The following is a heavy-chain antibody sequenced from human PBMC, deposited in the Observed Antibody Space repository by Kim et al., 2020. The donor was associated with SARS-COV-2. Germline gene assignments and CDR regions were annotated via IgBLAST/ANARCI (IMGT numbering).Heavy chain of an antibody. J-gene: IGHJ4*03. CDR2: ISDGGNT. Sequence: SETLSLTCTVSGDSIRSSTYYWGWIRQPPGKGLEWIGSISDGGNTNYNPSLKSRVTISVDTSKNQFSLKFYSVTAADTAVYYCARRFGSGSYYLGYFDY. CDR1: GDSIRSSTYY. V-gene: IGHV4-39*01. CDR3: ARRFGSGSYYLGYFDY. D-gene: IGHD3-10*01.